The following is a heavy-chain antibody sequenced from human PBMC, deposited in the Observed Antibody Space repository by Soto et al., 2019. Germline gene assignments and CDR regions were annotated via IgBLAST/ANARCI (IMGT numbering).Heavy chain of an antibody. CDR2: ISYDGSNK. D-gene: IGHD4-17*01. J-gene: IGHJ6*02. Sequence: PGVSLRLSCSASGFTFSSYAMHWVRQAPGKGLEWVAVISYDGSNKYYADSVKGRFTISRDNSKNTLYLQMNSLRAEGTAVYYCARDWVDGDYYYYYGMDVWGQGTTVTVSS. CDR3: ARDWVDGDYYYYYGMDV. CDR1: GFTFSSYA. V-gene: IGHV3-30-3*01.